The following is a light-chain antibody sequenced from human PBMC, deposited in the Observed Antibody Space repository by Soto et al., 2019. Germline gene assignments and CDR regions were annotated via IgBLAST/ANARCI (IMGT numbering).Light chain of an antibody. Sequence: QSVLTQPPSVSAAPGQRVTISCNGSNSNIGAHYEVHWYQQFPGTAPKLLISNNTNRPSGVPDRFSGSRSGTSASLAITGLQSEDEADYYCQSFDTRLTGPILGIVTKLTVL. CDR3: QSFDTRLTGPI. CDR2: NNT. J-gene: IGLJ2*01. CDR1: NSNIGAHYE. V-gene: IGLV1-40*01.